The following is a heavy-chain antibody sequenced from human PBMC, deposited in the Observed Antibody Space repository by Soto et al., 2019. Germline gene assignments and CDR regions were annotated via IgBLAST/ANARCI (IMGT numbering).Heavy chain of an antibody. V-gene: IGHV3-30*18. CDR1: GFTFSRYG. D-gene: IGHD7-27*01. Sequence: QVQLVESGGGVVQPGRSLRLSCAASGFTFSRYGMHWVRQAPGKGLEWVALISYDGSNKYYADSVKGRFTISRDNSKNTLYLQMNSLRTEDTAVYYCAKDLGHGGRGAFDIWGQGTMVTVSS. CDR2: ISYDGSNK. J-gene: IGHJ3*02. CDR3: AKDLGHGGRGAFDI.